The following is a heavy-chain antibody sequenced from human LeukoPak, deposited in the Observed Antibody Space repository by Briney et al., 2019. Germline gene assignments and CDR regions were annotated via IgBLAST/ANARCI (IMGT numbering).Heavy chain of an antibody. CDR3: ARVETVTTRWFDP. CDR2: IYHSGST. J-gene: IGHJ5*02. CDR1: GGSISSGGYY. V-gene: IGHV4-30-2*01. Sequence: SQTLSLTCTVSGGSISSGGYYWSWIRQPPGKGLEWIGYIYHSGSTYYNPSLKSRVTISVDRSKNQFSLKLSSVTAADTAVYYCARVETVTTRWFDPWGQGTLVTVSS. D-gene: IGHD4-17*01.